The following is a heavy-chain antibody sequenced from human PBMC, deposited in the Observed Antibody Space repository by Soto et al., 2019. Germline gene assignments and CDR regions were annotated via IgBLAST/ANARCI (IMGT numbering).Heavy chain of an antibody. CDR2: ISSNGGST. Sequence: EVQLVESGGGLVQPGGSLRLSCAASGFTFSRYAMHWVRQAPGKGLEYVSPISSNGGSTYYANSVKGRFTISRDNSKDPLDPQMGRLRPGDTAGYFRARGGRGYEFDYWGQGTLVTVSS. CDR3: ARGGRGYEFDY. D-gene: IGHD5-12*01. CDR1: GFTFSRYA. V-gene: IGHV3-64*01. J-gene: IGHJ4*02.